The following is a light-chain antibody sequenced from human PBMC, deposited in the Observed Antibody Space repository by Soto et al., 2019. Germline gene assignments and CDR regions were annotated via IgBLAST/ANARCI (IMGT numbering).Light chain of an antibody. CDR3: QQCYTLPQWT. Sequence: EIVLTQSPATLSLSPGERATLSCRASQSVGTFFAWYQQKPGQAPRLLIYDASNRATGIPARFCGSGFGTAFTLPISSLEPGDFVVYYCQQCYTLPQWTFGQGTKVEIK. J-gene: IGKJ1*01. CDR1: QSVGTF. V-gene: IGKV3-11*01. CDR2: DAS.